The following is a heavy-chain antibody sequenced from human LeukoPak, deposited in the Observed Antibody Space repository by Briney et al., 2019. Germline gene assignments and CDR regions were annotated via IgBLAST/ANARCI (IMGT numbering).Heavy chain of an antibody. CDR1: GYTFTGYY. D-gene: IGHD2-21*01. CDR2: INPNSGGT. Sequence: ASVKVSCKASGYTFTGYYMHWVRQAPGQGLEWMGWINPNSGGTNYAQKFQGRVTMTRDTSISTAYMELSRLRSDDTAVYYCARGPADCGGDCYPGGELNYYYYYMDVWGKGTTVTVSS. CDR3: ARGPADCGGDCYPGGELNYYYYYMDV. J-gene: IGHJ6*03. V-gene: IGHV1-2*02.